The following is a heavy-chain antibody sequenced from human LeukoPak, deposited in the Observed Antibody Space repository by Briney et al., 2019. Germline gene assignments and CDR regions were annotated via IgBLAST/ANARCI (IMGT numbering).Heavy chain of an antibody. CDR3: AEDVGRFGELLKGGFDY. CDR2: ISWNSGSI. CDR1: GFTFDDYA. D-gene: IGHD3-10*01. V-gene: IGHV3-9*01. Sequence: GGSLRLSCAASGFTFDDYAMHWVRQAPGKGLEWVSGISWNSGSIGYADSVKGRFTISRDNAKNSLYLQMNSLRAEDTALYYCAEDVGRFGELLKGGFDYWGQGTLVTVSS. J-gene: IGHJ4*02.